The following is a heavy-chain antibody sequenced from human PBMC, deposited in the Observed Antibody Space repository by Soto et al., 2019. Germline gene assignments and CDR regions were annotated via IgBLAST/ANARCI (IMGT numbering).Heavy chain of an antibody. V-gene: IGHV5-10-1*01. D-gene: IGHD3-16*02. CDR1: GYSFTSYW. CDR3: ASQYRRSHVRGALDI. J-gene: IGHJ3*02. CDR2: IDPSDSYT. Sequence: GESLKISCKGSGYSFTSYWISWVRQMPGKGLEWMGRIDPSDSYTNYSPSFQGHVTISADKSISTAYLQWSSLKASDTAIYYCASQYRRSHVRGALDIWGQGTMVTVSS.